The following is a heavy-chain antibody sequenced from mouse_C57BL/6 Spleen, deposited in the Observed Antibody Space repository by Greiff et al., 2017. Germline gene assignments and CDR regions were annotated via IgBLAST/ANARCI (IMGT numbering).Heavy chain of an antibody. CDR3: ARLQDAMDY. Sequence: VQLQQPGTELVKPGASVKLSCKASGYTFTSYWMHWVKQRPGQGLEWIGDIYPGSGSTNYNEKFKSKATLTVDTSSSTAYMQLSSLTSEDSAVYYCARLQDAMDYWGQGTSVTVSS. CDR2: IYPGSGST. V-gene: IGHV1-55*01. CDR1: GYTFTSYW. J-gene: IGHJ4*01.